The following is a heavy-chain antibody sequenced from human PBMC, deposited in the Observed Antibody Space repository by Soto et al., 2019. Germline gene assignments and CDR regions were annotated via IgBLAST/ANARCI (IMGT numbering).Heavy chain of an antibody. CDR1: GFTFDDYT. Sequence: EVQLVESGGVVVQPGGSLRLSCAASGFTFDDYTMHWVRQAPGKGLEWVSLISWDGGSTYYADSVKGRFTISRDNSKNSLYLQMNSLRTEDTALYYCAKSIGRAEPFDYRGQGTLVTVSS. CDR2: ISWDGGST. CDR3: AKSIGRAEPFDY. V-gene: IGHV3-43*01. D-gene: IGHD1-1*01. J-gene: IGHJ4*02.